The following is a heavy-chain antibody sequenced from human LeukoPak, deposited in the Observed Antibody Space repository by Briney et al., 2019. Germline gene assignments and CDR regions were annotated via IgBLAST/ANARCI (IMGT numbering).Heavy chain of an antibody. D-gene: IGHD2-15*01. CDR2: ISYDGSNK. V-gene: IGHV3-30*04. J-gene: IGHJ4*02. CDR1: GFTFSSYA. Sequence: GGSLRLSCAASGFTFSSYAMHWVRQAPGKGLEGVAVISYDGSNKYYADSVKGRFTISRDNSKNTLYRQMNSLRAEDTAVYYCARVRYCSGGSCYSGVFDYWGRGTLVTVSS. CDR3: ARVRYCSGGSCYSGVFDY.